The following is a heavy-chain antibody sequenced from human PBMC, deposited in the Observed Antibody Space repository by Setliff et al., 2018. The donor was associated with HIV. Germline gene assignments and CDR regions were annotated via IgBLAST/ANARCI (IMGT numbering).Heavy chain of an antibody. CDR3: ATRLLGYSGYGY. CDR2: IYPPDSDT. Sequence: GESLKISCQGSGYNFRSHWIAWVRQMPGKGLEYLGIIYPPDSDTRYSPSFQGQVTISVDKSANTAYLQWSSLKASDTAMYYCATRLLGYSGYGYWGQGTLVTVS. D-gene: IGHD5-12*01. V-gene: IGHV5-51*01. CDR1: GYNFRSHW. J-gene: IGHJ4*02.